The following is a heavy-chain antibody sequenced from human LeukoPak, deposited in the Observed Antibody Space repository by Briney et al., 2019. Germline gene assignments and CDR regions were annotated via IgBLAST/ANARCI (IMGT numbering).Heavy chain of an antibody. J-gene: IGHJ3*02. CDR3: ARGPRVLGAFDI. D-gene: IGHD3-16*01. CDR1: GFTFSSYG. V-gene: IGHV3-33*01. CDR2: IWYDGSNK. Sequence: PGRSLRLSCAASGFTFSSYGMHWVRQAPGKGLEWVAVIWYDGSNKYYADSVKGRFTISRDNSKNTLYLQMNSLRAEDTAVYYCARGPRVLGAFDIWGQGTMVTVSS.